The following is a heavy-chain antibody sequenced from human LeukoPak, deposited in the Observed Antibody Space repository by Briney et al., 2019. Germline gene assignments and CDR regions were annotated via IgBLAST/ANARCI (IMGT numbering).Heavy chain of an antibody. J-gene: IGHJ4*02. Sequence: GGSLRLSCAASGFTFDDYAMHWVRQAPGKGLEWVSGISWNSGSIGYADSVKGRFTISRDNSKNTLYLQMNSLRAEDTAVYYCARDQGDSGGYWGQGTLVTVSS. CDR2: ISWNSGSI. CDR1: GFTFDDYA. V-gene: IGHV3-9*01. CDR3: ARDQGDSGGY. D-gene: IGHD1-14*01.